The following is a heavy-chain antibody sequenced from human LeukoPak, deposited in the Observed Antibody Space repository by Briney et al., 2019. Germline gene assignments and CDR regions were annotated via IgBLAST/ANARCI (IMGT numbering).Heavy chain of an antibody. CDR3: ARLKRGGSLLFDY. CDR1: GGSISSSSYY. V-gene: IGHV4-39*01. D-gene: IGHD2-15*01. CDR2: IYYSGST. J-gene: IGHJ4*02. Sequence: SETLSLTCTVSGGSISSSSYYWGWIRQPPGKGLEWIGSIYYSGSTYYNPSLKSRVTISVDTSKNQFSLKLSSVTAADTAVYYCARLKRGGSLLFDYWGQGTLVTVSS.